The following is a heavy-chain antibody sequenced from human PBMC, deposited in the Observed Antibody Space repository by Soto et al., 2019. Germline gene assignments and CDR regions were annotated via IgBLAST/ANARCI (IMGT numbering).Heavy chain of an antibody. CDR3: ARLEGLATISYYFDF. CDR1: GGSISSSNW. CDR2: IYHRGST. J-gene: IGHJ4*02. V-gene: IGHV4-4*02. Sequence: SETLSLTCAVSGGSISSSNWWSWVRQPPGKGLEWIGDIYHRGSTNYNPSLKTRVTISVDKSKNQFSLKLNSVTAADSAVYFCARLEGLATISYYFDFWGPGALVTVSS. D-gene: IGHD5-12*01.